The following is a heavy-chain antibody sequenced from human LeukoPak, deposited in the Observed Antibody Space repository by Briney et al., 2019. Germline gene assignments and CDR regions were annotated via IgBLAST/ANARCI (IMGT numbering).Heavy chain of an antibody. Sequence: RTGGSLRLSCAASGFTFSSYAMSWVRQAPGKGLEWVSAISGSGGSTYYADSEKGRFTISRDNSKNTLYLQMNSLRAEDTAVYYCAKIPQLVSPFWFDYWGQGTLVTVSS. D-gene: IGHD6-6*01. J-gene: IGHJ4*02. CDR2: ISGSGGST. V-gene: IGHV3-23*01. CDR3: AKIPQLVSPFWFDY. CDR1: GFTFSSYA.